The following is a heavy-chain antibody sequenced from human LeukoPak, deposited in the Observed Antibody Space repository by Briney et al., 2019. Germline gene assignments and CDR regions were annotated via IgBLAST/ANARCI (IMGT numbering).Heavy chain of an antibody. CDR2: IHYTGTT. CDR3: ARGRIAKIVVVHSFSYGMDV. J-gene: IGHJ6*02. V-gene: IGHV4-59*08. Sequence: SETLSLTCTVSGDSINYYYWSWIRQSPGKGLEWVGYIHYTGTTNYNPSLNSRVSISLEKSKNQLSLELRSVTAADTAVYYCARGRIAKIVVVHSFSYGMDVWGQGTTVTVS. CDR1: GDSINYYY. D-gene: IGHD3-22*01.